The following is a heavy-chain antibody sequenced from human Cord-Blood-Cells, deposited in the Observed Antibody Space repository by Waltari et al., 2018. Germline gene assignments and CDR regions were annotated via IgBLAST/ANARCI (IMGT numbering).Heavy chain of an antibody. CDR1: GFTFSNAW. J-gene: IGHJ3*02. CDR2: IKSKTDGGTT. CDR3: TTSYWLYYDFWSGYYAFDI. D-gene: IGHD3-3*01. V-gene: IGHV3-15*01. Sequence: EVQLVESGGGLVKPGGYLRLSCAASGFTFSNAWMSWGRQAPGQGAEWVGRIKSKTDGGTTDYAAPVKGRFTISRDDSKNTLYLQMNSLKTEDTAVYYCTTSYWLYYDFWSGYYAFDIWGQGTMVTVSS.